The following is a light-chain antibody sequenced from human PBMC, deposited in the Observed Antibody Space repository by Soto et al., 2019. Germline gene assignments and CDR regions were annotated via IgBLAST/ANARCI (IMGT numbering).Light chain of an antibody. J-gene: IGKJ5*01. V-gene: IGKV3-20*01. CDR1: QSVSSNY. CDR2: GAS. CDR3: QQSYNAPIT. Sequence: EIVLTQSPGTLSLSPGERATLSCRASQSVSSNYLAWYQQKPGQAPRLLIYGASSRATGIPDRFSGSGSGTEFTLTISSLQSEDFAVYYCQQSYNAPITFGQGTRLEIK.